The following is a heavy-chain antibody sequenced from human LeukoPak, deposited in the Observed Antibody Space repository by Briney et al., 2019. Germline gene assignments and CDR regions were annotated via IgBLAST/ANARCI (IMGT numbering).Heavy chain of an antibody. CDR2: MTTSGNTI. Sequence: GGSLRLSCVVSGITFSGYSMIWVRQAPGKGLEWLSFMTTSGNTIFYAESVKDRFTISRDNAKKSLYLQMNSLRDEDTAVYYCARGFGGSYYWGQGTLVTVSS. CDR1: GITFSGYS. V-gene: IGHV3-48*02. J-gene: IGHJ4*02. D-gene: IGHD1-26*01. CDR3: ARGFGGSYY.